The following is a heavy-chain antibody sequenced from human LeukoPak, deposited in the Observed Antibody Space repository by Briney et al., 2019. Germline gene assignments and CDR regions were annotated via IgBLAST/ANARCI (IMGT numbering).Heavy chain of an antibody. J-gene: IGHJ4*02. V-gene: IGHV3-7*01. CDR3: AVAAGWEQAY. D-gene: IGHD1-26*01. Sequence: GGSLRLSCAASGFTFSTYWMSWVRQAPGKGLEWVANIKQDGSAKNYVDSAMGRFTTSRDSAKNSLYLQMNSLRAEDTAVYYCAVAAGWEQAYWGQGTLVTVSS. CDR1: GFTFSTYW. CDR2: IKQDGSAK.